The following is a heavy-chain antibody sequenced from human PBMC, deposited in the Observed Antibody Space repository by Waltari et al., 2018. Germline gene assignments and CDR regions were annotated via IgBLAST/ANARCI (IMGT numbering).Heavy chain of an antibody. CDR1: GYTFTSYA. V-gene: IGHV7-4-1*02. J-gene: IGHJ4*02. Sequence: QVQLVQSGSELKKPGAAVKGSCKASGYTFTSYAMNWVRQAPGQGLEWMGWINTNTGNPTYAQGFTGRFVFSLDTSVSTAYLQISSLKAEDTAVYYCARVGSRNSSSLDLDYWGKSSSSLDLDYWGQGTLVTVSS. D-gene: IGHD6-6*01. CDR2: INTNTGNP. CDR3: ARVGSRNSSSLDLDYWGKSSSSLDLDY.